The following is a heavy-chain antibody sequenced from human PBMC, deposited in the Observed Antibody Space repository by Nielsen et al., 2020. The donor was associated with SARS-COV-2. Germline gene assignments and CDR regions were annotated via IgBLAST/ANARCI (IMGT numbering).Heavy chain of an antibody. J-gene: IGHJ4*02. CDR3: ASHDILTGQDY. CDR1: GFTFSDHY. CDR2: TRNKANSYTT. Sequence: GESLKISCAASGFTFSDHYMDWVCQAPGKGLEWVGRTRNKANSYTTEYAASVKGRFTISRDDSKNSLYLQINSLKTEDTAVYYCASHDILTGQDYWGQGTLVTVSS. D-gene: IGHD3-9*01. V-gene: IGHV3-72*01.